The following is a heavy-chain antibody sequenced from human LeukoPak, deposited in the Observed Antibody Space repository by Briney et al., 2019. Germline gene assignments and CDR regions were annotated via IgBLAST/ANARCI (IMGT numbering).Heavy chain of an antibody. CDR3: AREGNYDFWSGYYYFDY. Sequence: SQTLSLTCAISGDSVSRNSAAWNWIRQSPSRGLEWLGRTYYRSKWYNDYAVSVKSRITINPDTSKNQFSLRLNSVTPEDTAVYFCAREGNYDFWSGYYYFDYWGQGTLVTVSS. CDR2: TYYRSKWYN. J-gene: IGHJ4*02. CDR1: GDSVSRNSAA. D-gene: IGHD3-3*01. V-gene: IGHV6-1*01.